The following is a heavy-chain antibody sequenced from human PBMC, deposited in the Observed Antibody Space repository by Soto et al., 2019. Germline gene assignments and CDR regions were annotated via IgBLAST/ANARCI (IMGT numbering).Heavy chain of an antibody. CDR2: IDWDDDK. Sequence: SGPTLVNPTQTLTLTCTFSRFSLSTSGMCVTWIRQPPGKALEWLARIDWDDDKYYTTSLKTRLTISKDTSKNQVVLTMTNMDTVDTATYYCARSQGSISFFGVTHNGMDVWGQGTTVTVSS. V-gene: IGHV2-70*11. J-gene: IGHJ6*01. D-gene: IGHD3-3*01. CDR3: ARSQGSISFFGVTHNGMDV. CDR1: RFSLSTSGMC.